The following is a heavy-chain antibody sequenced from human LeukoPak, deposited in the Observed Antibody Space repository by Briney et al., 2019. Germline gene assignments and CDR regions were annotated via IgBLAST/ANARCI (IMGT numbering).Heavy chain of an antibody. D-gene: IGHD6-13*01. Sequence: GGSLRLSCAASGFTFSSYAMSWVRQAPGKGLESVSTIRSSGINTYYADSVKGRFTISRDNSKNTLLLQMNSLRAEDTAIYFCAKAPSSWELLIDYWGQGTLVTVSS. V-gene: IGHV3-23*01. J-gene: IGHJ4*02. CDR1: GFTFSSYA. CDR2: IRSSGINT. CDR3: AKAPSSWELLIDY.